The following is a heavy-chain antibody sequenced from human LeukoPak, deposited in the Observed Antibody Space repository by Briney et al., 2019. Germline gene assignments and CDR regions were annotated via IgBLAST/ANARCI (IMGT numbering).Heavy chain of an antibody. CDR2: MYTSGST. V-gene: IGHV4-4*07. CDR1: GGSISSYY. D-gene: IGHD5-18*01. Sequence: SETLSLTCTVSGGSISSYYWTWIRQPAGKGLEWIGRMYTSGSTNYNPSLKSRVTMSVDTSKNQFSLKLSSVTAADTAVYYCARAVAGYSWSTEIDYWGQGTLVTVSS. CDR3: ARAVAGYSWSTEIDY. J-gene: IGHJ4*02.